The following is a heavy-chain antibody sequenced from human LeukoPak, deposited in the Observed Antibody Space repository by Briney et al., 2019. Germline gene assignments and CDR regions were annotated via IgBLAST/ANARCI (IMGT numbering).Heavy chain of an antibody. CDR2: ISSSSSYI. D-gene: IGHD3-10*01. V-gene: IGHV3-21*01. J-gene: IGHJ4*02. CDR3: ARDLRAMVRGVIHY. Sequence: VXXVXSISSSSSYIYYADSVKGRFTISRDNAKNSLYLQMNSLRAEDTAVYYCARDLRAMVRGVIHYWGQGTLVTVSS.